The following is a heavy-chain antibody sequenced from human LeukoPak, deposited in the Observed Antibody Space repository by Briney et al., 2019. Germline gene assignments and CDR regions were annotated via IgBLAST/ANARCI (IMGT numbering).Heavy chain of an antibody. V-gene: IGHV3-11*01. CDR1: GFPFSDYY. D-gene: IGHD1-1*01. CDR3: ARDDMLKRPPFDV. J-gene: IGHJ3*01. Sequence: GGSLRLSCATSGFPFSDYYMSWIRQAPGKGLEWISYIRYSTTDIYYADSLKGRFTISRDNGKKPLLLQMNSLRADDTAVYYCARDDMLKRPPFDVWGQGTMVTVSS. CDR2: IRYSTTDI.